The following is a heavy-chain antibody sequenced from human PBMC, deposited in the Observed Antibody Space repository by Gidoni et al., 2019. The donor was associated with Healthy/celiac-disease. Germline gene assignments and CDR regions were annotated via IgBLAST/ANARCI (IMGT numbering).Heavy chain of an antibody. CDR3: ARGRSSGWHDY. V-gene: IGHV3-33*08. Sequence: QVQLVESGGGVVQPGRSLRLSCAASGFTFSSYGMHWVRQAPGKGLEWVAVIWYDGSNKYYADSVKGRFTISRDNSKNTLYLQMNSLRAEDTAVYYCARGRSSGWHDYWGQGTLVTVSS. D-gene: IGHD6-19*01. CDR1: GFTFSSYG. CDR2: IWYDGSNK. J-gene: IGHJ4*02.